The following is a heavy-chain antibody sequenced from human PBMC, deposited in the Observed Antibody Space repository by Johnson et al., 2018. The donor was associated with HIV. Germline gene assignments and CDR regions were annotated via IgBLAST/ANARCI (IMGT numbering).Heavy chain of an antibody. CDR3: AKDAGIAVAEGAFDI. V-gene: IGHV3-30*18. D-gene: IGHD6-19*01. CDR2: ISYDGSNK. J-gene: IGHJ3*02. CDR1: GFTFTSHG. Sequence: QVQLVESGGGVVQPGRSLRLSCAVSGFTFTSHGMHWVRQAPGKGLECVAVISYDGSNKYYADSVKGRFTISRDNSKNTLYLQLSSLRTEDTAVYYCAKDAGIAVAEGAFDIWGQGTMVTVSS.